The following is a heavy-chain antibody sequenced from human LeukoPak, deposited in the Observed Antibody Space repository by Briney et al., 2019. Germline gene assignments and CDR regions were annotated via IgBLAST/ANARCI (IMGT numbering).Heavy chain of an antibody. V-gene: IGHV3-20*04. D-gene: IGHD1-26*01. Sequence: GGSLRLSCAASGFTFDDYGMSWVRQAPGKGLEWVSDINWNGGRTGYTDSVKARFTISRDNAKNSLYLQMNSLRAEDTALYYCARVIVGATRWFDPWGQGTLVTVSS. CDR1: GFTFDDYG. J-gene: IGHJ5*02. CDR2: INWNGGRT. CDR3: ARVIVGATRWFDP.